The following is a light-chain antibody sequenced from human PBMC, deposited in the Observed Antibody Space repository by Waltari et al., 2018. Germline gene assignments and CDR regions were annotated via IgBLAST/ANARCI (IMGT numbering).Light chain of an antibody. J-gene: IGLJ3*02. CDR2: YVT. CDR3: CSYSTSGSWM. Sequence: QSALTQPPSVSGSPGQSITPPCTATSSTSGAYHLASWFQHHPAKVPQLVLYYVTKRPSGISDRCSGSKSGNTASLTISTLQADDEADYYCCSYSTSGSWMFGGGTKVTVL. V-gene: IGLV2-23*02. CDR1: SSTSGAYHL.